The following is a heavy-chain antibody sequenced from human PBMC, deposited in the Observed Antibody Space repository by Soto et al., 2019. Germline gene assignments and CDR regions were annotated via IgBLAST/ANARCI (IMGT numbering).Heavy chain of an antibody. V-gene: IGHV4-59*01. Sequence: SETLSLTCTVSGGSISGYYWSWIRQSPGKGLEWIGYIYYSGSTKYNPSLKSRVTISVDTSKNQFSLKLSSVTAADTAVYYCARGRGDTAMAWYYWGQGTLVTVSS. D-gene: IGHD5-18*01. J-gene: IGHJ4*02. CDR1: GGSISGYY. CDR3: ARGRGDTAMAWYY. CDR2: IYYSGST.